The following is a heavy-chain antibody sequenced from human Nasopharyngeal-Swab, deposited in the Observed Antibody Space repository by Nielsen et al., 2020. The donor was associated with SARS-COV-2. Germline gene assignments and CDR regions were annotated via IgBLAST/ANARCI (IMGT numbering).Heavy chain of an antibody. CDR2: TEIGGTT. CDR3: ARDLGGGYCPTTNCLGS. V-gene: IGHV3-53*01. D-gene: IGHD2-2*01. CDR1: GFTFSSYS. J-gene: IGHJ1*01. Sequence: GESLKISCAASGFTFSSYSMSWLRQAPGKGLDWVSVTEIGGTTHYADSVKGRFTISRDSSTNTLYLQMNSLRAEDTAVYYCARDLGGGYCPTTNCLGSWGQGTLVTVSS.